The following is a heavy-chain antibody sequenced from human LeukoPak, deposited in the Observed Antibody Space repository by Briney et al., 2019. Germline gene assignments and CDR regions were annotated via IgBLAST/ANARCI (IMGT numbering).Heavy chain of an antibody. V-gene: IGHV1-8*01. J-gene: IGHJ3*02. D-gene: IGHD6-13*01. CDR3: ARGGEQQLDDAFDI. Sequence: ASVKVSCKASGYTFTSYDINWVRQAAGQGLEWMGWMNPNSGNTGYAQKFQGRVTMTRNTSISTAYMELSSLRSEDTAVYYCARGGEQQLDDAFDIWGRGTMVTVSS. CDR1: GYTFTSYD. CDR2: MNPNSGNT.